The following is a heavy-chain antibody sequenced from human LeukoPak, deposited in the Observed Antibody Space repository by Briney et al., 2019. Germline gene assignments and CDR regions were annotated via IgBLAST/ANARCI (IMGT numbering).Heavy chain of an antibody. D-gene: IGHD1-26*01. V-gene: IGHV3-21*01. CDR1: GFTFSSYS. J-gene: IGHJ4*02. CDR3: ARASGQEDFDY. Sequence: GGSLRLSCAASGFTFSSYSMNWVRQAPGKGLEWVSSISSSSSYIYYADSVKGRFTISRDNAKNSLYLQMNSLRAEDTAVYHCARASGQEDFDYWGQGTLVTVSS. CDR2: ISSSSSYI.